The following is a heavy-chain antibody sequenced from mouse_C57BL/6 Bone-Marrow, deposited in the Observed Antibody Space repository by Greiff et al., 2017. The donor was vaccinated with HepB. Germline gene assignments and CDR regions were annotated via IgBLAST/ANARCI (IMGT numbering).Heavy chain of an antibody. Sequence: EVKLVESEGGLVQPGRSMKLSCTASGFTFSDYYMAWVRQVPEKGLEWVANINYDGSSTYYLDSLKSRFIISRDNAKNILYLQMSSLKSEDTATYYCARVYDGFFAYWGQGTLVTVSA. CDR1: GFTFSDYY. CDR3: ARVYDGFFAY. J-gene: IGHJ3*01. D-gene: IGHD2-3*01. CDR2: INYDGSST. V-gene: IGHV5-16*01.